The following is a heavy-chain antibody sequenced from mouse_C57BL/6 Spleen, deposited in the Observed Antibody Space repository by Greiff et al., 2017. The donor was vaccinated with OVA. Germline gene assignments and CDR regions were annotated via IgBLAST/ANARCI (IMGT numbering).Heavy chain of an antibody. V-gene: IGHV1-69*01. CDR2: IDPSDSYT. D-gene: IGHD2-4*01. J-gene: IGHJ2*01. Sequence: VQLQQSGAELVMPGASVKLSCKASGYTFTSYWMHWVKQRPGQGLEWIGEIDPSDSYTNYNQKFKGKSTLTVDKSSSTAYMQLSSLTSEDSAVYYCARSGDYDEGFGYWGQGTTLTVSS. CDR1: GYTFTSYW. CDR3: ARSGDYDEGFGY.